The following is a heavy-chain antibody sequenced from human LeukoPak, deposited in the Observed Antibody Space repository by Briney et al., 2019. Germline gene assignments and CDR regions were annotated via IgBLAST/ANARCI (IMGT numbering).Heavy chain of an antibody. Sequence: PGRSLRLSCAASGFTFSSYGMHWVRQAPGKGLEWVAVISYDGSNKYYADSVKGRFTISRDNSKNTLYLQMNSLRAEDTAVYYCADSYDYVWGSYRFWGQGTLVTVSS. CDR1: GFTFSSYG. D-gene: IGHD3-16*02. CDR2: ISYDGSNK. J-gene: IGHJ4*02. V-gene: IGHV3-30*03. CDR3: ADSYDYVWGSYRF.